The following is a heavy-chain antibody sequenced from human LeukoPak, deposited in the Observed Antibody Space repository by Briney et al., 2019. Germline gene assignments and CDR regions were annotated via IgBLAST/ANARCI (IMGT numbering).Heavy chain of an antibody. Sequence: ASVKVSCKSSGYTFTTYGITWVRQAPGQGLEWMGIINPSGGSTSYAQKFQGRVTMTRDTSTSTVYMELSSLRSEDTAVYYCARDYCGGECYAPGYYYGMDVWGQGTTVTVSS. V-gene: IGHV1-46*01. J-gene: IGHJ6*02. CDR2: INPSGGST. CDR3: ARDYCGGECYAPGYYYGMDV. D-gene: IGHD2-21*01. CDR1: GYTFTTYG.